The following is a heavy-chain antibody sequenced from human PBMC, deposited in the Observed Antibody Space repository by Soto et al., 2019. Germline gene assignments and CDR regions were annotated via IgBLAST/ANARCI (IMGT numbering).Heavy chain of an antibody. Sequence: QVQLVQSGAEVKKPGSSVKVSCKASGGTFSSYAISWVRQAPGQWLEWMGGIIPIFGTANYAQKFQGRVTITADESTSTAYMELSSLRSEDTAVYYCARASDSTPYYGMDVWGQGTTVTVSS. V-gene: IGHV1-69*01. CDR2: IIPIFGTA. J-gene: IGHJ6*02. CDR1: GGTFSSYA. CDR3: ARASDSTPYYGMDV.